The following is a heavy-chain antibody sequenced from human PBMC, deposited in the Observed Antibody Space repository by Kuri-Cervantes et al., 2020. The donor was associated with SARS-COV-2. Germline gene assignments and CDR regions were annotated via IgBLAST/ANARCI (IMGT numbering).Heavy chain of an antibody. D-gene: IGHD6-19*01. CDR3: ARFGIAVARSVDY. J-gene: IGHJ4*02. V-gene: IGHV4-39*07. Sequence: SETLSLTCTVSGGSISSGDYYWSWIRQPPGKGLEWIGSIYHSGSTYYNPSLKSRVTISVDTSKNQFSLKLSSVTAADTAVYYCARFGIAVARSVDYWGQGTLVTVSS. CDR1: GGSISSGDYY. CDR2: IYHSGST.